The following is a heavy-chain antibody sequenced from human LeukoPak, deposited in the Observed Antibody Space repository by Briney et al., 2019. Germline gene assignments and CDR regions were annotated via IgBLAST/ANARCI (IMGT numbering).Heavy chain of an antibody. CDR1: GGSFSGYY. V-gene: IGHV4-34*01. Sequence: NPSETLSLTCAVYGGSFSGYYWSWIRQPPGKGLEWIGEINHGGSTNYNPSLKSRVTISVDTSKNQFSLKLSSVTAADTAVYYCAATGEPGGYWGQGTLVTVSS. CDR3: AATGEPGGY. D-gene: IGHD7-27*01. CDR2: INHGGST. J-gene: IGHJ4*02.